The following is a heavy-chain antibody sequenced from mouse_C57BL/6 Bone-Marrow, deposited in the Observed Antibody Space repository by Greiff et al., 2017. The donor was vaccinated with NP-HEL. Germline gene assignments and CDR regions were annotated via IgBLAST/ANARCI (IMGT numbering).Heavy chain of an antibody. CDR2: IYPGDGDT. Sequence: VKLMESGPELVKPGASVKISCKASGYAFSSSWMNWVKQRPGKGLEWIGRIYPGDGDTNYNGKFKGKATLTADKSSSTAYMQLSSLTSEDSAVYFCHYYGHWYFDVWGTGTTVTVSS. CDR3: HYYGHWYFDV. CDR1: GYAFSSSW. D-gene: IGHD1-1*01. J-gene: IGHJ1*03. V-gene: IGHV1-82*01.